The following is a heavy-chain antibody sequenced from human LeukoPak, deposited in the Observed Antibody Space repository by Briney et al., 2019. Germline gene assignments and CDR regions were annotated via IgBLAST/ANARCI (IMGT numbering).Heavy chain of an antibody. CDR2: IYYSGST. CDR1: GGSISSGDYY. D-gene: IGHD5-18*01. J-gene: IGHJ3*02. V-gene: IGHV4-30-4*01. CDR3: AREGRMGTAMEGGDAFDI. Sequence: SQTLSLTCTVSGGSISSGDYYWSWIRQPPGKGLEWIGYIYYSGSTYYNPSLKSRVTISVDTSKNQFSLKLSSVTAADTAVYYCAREGRMGTAMEGGDAFDIWGQGTMVTVSS.